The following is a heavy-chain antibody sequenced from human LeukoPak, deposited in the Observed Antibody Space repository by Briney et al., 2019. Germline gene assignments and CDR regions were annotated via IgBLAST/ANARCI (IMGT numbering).Heavy chain of an antibody. CDR3: ARGHDYSNYSGTSRTNYYYYYMDV. J-gene: IGHJ6*03. V-gene: IGHV4-34*01. D-gene: IGHD4-11*01. CDR1: GGSFSDYY. Sequence: PSETLSLTCAVYGGSFSDYYWSWIRQPPGKGLEWIGEINHSGSTNYNPSLKSRVTISVDTSKNQFSLKLSSVTAADTAVYYCARGHDYSNYSGTSRTNYYYYYMDVWGKGATVTVSS. CDR2: INHSGST.